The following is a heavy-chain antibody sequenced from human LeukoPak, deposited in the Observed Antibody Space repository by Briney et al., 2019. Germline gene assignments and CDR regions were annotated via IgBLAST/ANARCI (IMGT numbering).Heavy chain of an antibody. D-gene: IGHD1-26*01. V-gene: IGHV1-24*01. CDR2: FDPEDGET. Sequence: ASVKVSCKVSGYTLTELSMHWVRQAPGKGLEWMGGFDPEDGETIYAQKFQGRVTMTEDTSTDTAYMELSSLRSEDTAVYYCATHSGSYSGDYCDYWGQGTLVTVSS. CDR3: ATHSGSYSGDYCDY. J-gene: IGHJ4*02. CDR1: GYTLTELS.